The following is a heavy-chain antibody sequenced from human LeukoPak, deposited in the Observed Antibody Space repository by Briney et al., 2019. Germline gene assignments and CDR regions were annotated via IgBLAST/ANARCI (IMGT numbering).Heavy chain of an antibody. D-gene: IGHD7-27*01. CDR2: INHSGST. J-gene: IGHJ3*02. CDR3: ARGELGISAFDI. CDR1: GGSFSGYY. Sequence: SETLSLICAVYGGSFSGYYWSWIRQPPGKGLKWIGEINHSGSTNYHPSLKSRVTISLDTSKNQFSLKLRSVTAADTAVYYCARGELGISAFDIWGQGTMVTVSS. V-gene: IGHV4-34*01.